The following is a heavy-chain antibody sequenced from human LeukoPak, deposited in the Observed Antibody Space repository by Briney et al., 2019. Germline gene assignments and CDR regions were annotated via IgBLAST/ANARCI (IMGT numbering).Heavy chain of an antibody. Sequence: GRSLRLSCAAPGFAFRNYGMHWVRQAPGKGLEWVALISYDGSTDYYSDSVKGRFTISRDSPKNTLYLEMNSLRTEDTAVYYCAKRYCTNAVCHIDYWGQGTLVTVSS. D-gene: IGHD2-8*01. CDR3: AKRYCTNAVCHIDY. CDR1: GFAFRNYG. V-gene: IGHV3-30*18. CDR2: ISYDGSTD. J-gene: IGHJ4*02.